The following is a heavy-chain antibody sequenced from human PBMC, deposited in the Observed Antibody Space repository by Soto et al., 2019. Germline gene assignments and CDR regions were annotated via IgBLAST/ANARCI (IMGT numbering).Heavy chain of an antibody. CDR3: AGLQLGTGDFDY. V-gene: IGHV4-39*01. J-gene: IGHJ4*02. CDR1: RGSIISSSYY. D-gene: IGHD1-1*01. CDR2: IYYSGST. Sequence: SETLSLTCTVSRGSIISSSYYWGWIRQPPGKGLEWIGNIYYSGSTYYNSSLKSRVTMSVDTSKNQFSLKLSSVTAADTAVYYCAGLQLGTGDFDYWGQGTLVTVSS.